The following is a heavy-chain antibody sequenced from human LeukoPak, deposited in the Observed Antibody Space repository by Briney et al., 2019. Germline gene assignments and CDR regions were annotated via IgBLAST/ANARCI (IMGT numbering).Heavy chain of an antibody. J-gene: IGHJ4*02. CDR1: GYSFTSYW. V-gene: IGHV5-51*01. CDR2: IYPGDSDT. Sequence: GESLKISCKGSGYSFTSYWIGWVRPMPGKGLEWMGIIYPGDSDTRYSPSFQGQVTMSADKSINTAYLQWSSLKASDTAMYYCARRAPLSGESFDYWGQGTLVTVSS. CDR3: ARRAPLSGESFDY. D-gene: IGHD4-17*01.